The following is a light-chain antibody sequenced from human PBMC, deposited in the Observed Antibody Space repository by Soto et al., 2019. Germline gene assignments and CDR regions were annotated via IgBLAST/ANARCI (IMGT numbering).Light chain of an antibody. J-gene: IGKJ4*01. CDR2: DAS. CDR1: QDISNY. Sequence: DIQMTQSPSSLSASVGDRVTITCQASQDISNYLNWYQQKPGKAPKLLIYDASNLETGVPSRFSGSGSGTDFTVTISSLQPEDIATYYCQQYDNLPPLTFGGGTKVELK. V-gene: IGKV1-33*01. CDR3: QQYDNLPPLT.